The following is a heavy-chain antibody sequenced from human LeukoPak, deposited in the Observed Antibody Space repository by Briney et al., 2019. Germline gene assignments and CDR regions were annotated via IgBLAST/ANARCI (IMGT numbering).Heavy chain of an antibody. J-gene: IGHJ2*01. CDR3: ARHGRSARAHWYFDL. V-gene: IGHV3-7*01. CDR2: IKQDGSEK. Sequence: GGSLRLSCAASGFTFSSYWMSWVRQAPGKGLEWVANIKQDGSEKYYVDSAKGRFTISRDNAKNSLYLQMNSLRAEDTAVYYCARHGRSARAHWYFDLWGRGTLVTVSS. D-gene: IGHD3-10*01. CDR1: GFTFSSYW.